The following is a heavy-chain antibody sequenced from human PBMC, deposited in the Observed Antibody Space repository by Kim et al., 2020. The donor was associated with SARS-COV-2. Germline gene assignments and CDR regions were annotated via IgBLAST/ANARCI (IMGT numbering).Heavy chain of an antibody. J-gene: IGHJ6*02. CDR2: FDPDDGET. CDR3: ATGFVLDGSLWPNYYYYYGMDV. Sequence: ASVKVSCKVSGYTLTDLSMHWVRQAPGKGLEWMGCFDPDDGETIYAQKFQGRVTMTEDTSTDTAYMELSSLKPEDTAVYYCATGFVLDGSLWPNYYYYYGMDVWGQGTTVTVSS. V-gene: IGHV1-24*01. D-gene: IGHD3-10*01. CDR1: GYTLTDLS.